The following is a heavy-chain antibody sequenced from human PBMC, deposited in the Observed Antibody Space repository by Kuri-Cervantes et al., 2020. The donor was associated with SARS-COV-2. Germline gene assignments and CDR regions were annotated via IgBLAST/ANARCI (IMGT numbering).Heavy chain of an antibody. CDR1: GFTFSSYA. Sequence: LSLTCAASGFTFSSYAMSWVRQAPGKGLEWVSAISGSGGSTYYADSVKGRFTISRDNSKNTLYVQMNSLRAEDTAVYYCAKDLSGGIAAAGIFDYWGKGTLVTVSS. CDR2: ISGSGGST. J-gene: IGHJ4*02. CDR3: AKDLSGGIAAAGIFDY. V-gene: IGHV3-23*01. D-gene: IGHD6-13*01.